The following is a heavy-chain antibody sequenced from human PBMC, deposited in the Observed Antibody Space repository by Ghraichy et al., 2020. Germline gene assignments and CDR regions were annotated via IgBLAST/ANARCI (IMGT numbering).Heavy chain of an antibody. V-gene: IGHV1-69*13. CDR2: IIPIFGTA. CDR1: GGTFSSYA. CDR3: ARDDQDHVSHY. Sequence: SLKVSCNASGGTFSSYAISWVRQAPGQGLEWMGGIIPIFGTANYAQKFQGRVTITADESTSTAYMELSSLRSEDTAVYYCARDDQDHVSHYWGQGTLVTVSS. D-gene: IGHD1-14*01. J-gene: IGHJ4*02.